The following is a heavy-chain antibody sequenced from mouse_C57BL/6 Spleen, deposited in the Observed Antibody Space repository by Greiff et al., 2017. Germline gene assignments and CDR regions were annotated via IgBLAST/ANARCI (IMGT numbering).Heavy chain of an antibody. CDR3: ARGWGHWYFDV. Sequence: VKVVESGAELVKPGASVKISCKASGYAFSSYWMNWVKQRPGKGLEWIGQIYPGDGDTNYNGKFKGKATLTADKSSSTAYMQLSSLTSEDSAVYFCARGWGHWYFDVWGTGTTVTVSS. D-gene: IGHD2-3*01. CDR2: IYPGDGDT. CDR1: GYAFSSYW. V-gene: IGHV1-80*01. J-gene: IGHJ1*03.